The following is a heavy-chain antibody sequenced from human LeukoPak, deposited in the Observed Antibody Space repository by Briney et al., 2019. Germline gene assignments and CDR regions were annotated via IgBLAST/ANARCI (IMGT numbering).Heavy chain of an antibody. Sequence: PGGSLRLSCAASGFTFSIYAMHWVRQAPGKGLEWAAVMSYDGSNKYYADSVKGRFTISRDNSKNTLYLQMNSLRVEDTAVYCCARAPDVGVAAARKQGLYYGMDVWGQGTTVTVSS. V-gene: IGHV3-30-3*01. CDR1: GFTFSIYA. J-gene: IGHJ6*02. D-gene: IGHD6-13*01. CDR2: MSYDGSNK. CDR3: ARAPDVGVAAARKQGLYYGMDV.